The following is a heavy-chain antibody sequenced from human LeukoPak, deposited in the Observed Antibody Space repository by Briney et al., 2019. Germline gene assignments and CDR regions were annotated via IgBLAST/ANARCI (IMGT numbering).Heavy chain of an antibody. CDR3: AKDTTVAVARGVGDYYYGVDV. J-gene: IGHJ6*04. Sequence: GGSLRLSCAASGFTFSSYAMSWVRQAPGKGLEWVSAISGTGGSTYYADSVKGRFTISRDNSKNTLYLQMNSLRAEDTAVYYCAKDTTVAVARGVGDYYYGVDVWGKGTRSPSRQ. V-gene: IGHV3-23*01. D-gene: IGHD6-19*01. CDR2: ISGTGGST. CDR1: GFTFSSYA.